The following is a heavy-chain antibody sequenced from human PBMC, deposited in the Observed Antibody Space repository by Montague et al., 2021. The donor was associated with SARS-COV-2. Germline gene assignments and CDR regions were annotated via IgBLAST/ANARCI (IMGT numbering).Heavy chain of an antibody. D-gene: IGHD6-13*01. J-gene: IGHJ3*02. CDR1: GGSISRYS. V-gene: IGHV4-59*01. Sequence: SETLSLTCTVSGGSISRYSWTWIRQPPGKGLEWIGYIYNSGSTNYNPSLTSRVTISVDTSKNQFSLKLSSVAAADTAVYYCARVGRGSSWYEVAFDIWGKGTMVTVPS. CDR2: IYNSGST. CDR3: ARVGRGSSWYEVAFDI.